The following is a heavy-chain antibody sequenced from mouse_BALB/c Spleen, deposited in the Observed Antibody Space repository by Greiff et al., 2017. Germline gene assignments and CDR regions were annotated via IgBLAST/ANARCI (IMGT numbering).Heavy chain of an antibody. CDR2: ISYDGSN. V-gene: IGHV3-6*02. Sequence: EVKLMESGPGLVKPSQSLSLTCSVTGYSITSGYYWNWIRQFPGNKLEWMGYISYDGSNNYNPSLKNRISITRDTSKNQFFLKLNSVTTEDTATYYCARDGEITDWYFYVWGAGTTVTVSS. CDR3: ARDGEITDWYFYV. D-gene: IGHD2-4*01. CDR1: GYSITSGYY. J-gene: IGHJ1*01.